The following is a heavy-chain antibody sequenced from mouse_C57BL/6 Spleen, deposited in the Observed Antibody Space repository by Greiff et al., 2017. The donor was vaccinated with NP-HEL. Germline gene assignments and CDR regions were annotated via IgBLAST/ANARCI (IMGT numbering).Heavy chain of an antibody. J-gene: IGHJ4*01. CDR2: IHPNSGST. D-gene: IGHD1-1*01. CDR3: VTTTVDYAMDY. CDR1: GYTFTSYW. Sequence: QVQLQQPGAELVKPGASVKLSCKASGYTFTSYWMHWVKQRPGQGLEWIGMIHPNSGSTNYNEKFKSKATLTVDKSSSTAYMQLSSLTSEDSAVYYCVTTTVDYAMDYWGQGTSVTVSS. V-gene: IGHV1-64*01.